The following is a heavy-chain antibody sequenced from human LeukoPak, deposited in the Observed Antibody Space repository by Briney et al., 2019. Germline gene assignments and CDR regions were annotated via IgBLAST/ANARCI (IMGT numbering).Heavy chain of an antibody. CDR1: GGSIRSGSYY. Sequence: PSQTLSLTCTVSGGSIRSGSYYWSWIRQPAGKGLEWIVRIYTSGSTNYNPSLKSRVTISVDTSKNQFSLKLSSVTAADTAVYYCARHVFLGSSGYRWGQGTLVTVSS. D-gene: IGHD3-22*01. CDR2: IYTSGST. CDR3: ARHVFLGSSGYR. V-gene: IGHV4-61*02. J-gene: IGHJ4*02.